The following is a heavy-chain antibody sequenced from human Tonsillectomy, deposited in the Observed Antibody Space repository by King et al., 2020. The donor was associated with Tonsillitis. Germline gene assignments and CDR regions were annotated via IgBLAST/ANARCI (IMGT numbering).Heavy chain of an antibody. CDR2: ISSGSSYI. D-gene: IGHD6-19*01. Sequence: VQLVESGGGLVKPGGSLRLSCAASGFTFSSYSMNWVRQAPGTGLEWASSISSGSSYIYYADSVKGRFTISRDNAETSLYLQMNSLRAEDTAVYYCARGPNSSGWYSAFDIWGQGTMVTVSS. V-gene: IGHV3-21*01. J-gene: IGHJ3*02. CDR1: GFTFSSYS. CDR3: ARGPNSSGWYSAFDI.